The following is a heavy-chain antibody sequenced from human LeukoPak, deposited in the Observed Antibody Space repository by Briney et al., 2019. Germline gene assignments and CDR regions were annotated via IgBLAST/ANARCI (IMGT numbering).Heavy chain of an antibody. CDR3: ARDSCGGDCCLDY. Sequence: SVKVSCKASGGTFSSYAISWVRQAPGRGLEWMGGIIPIFGTATYAQKFQGRVTITTDESTSTAYMELSSLRSEDTAVYYCARDSCGGDCCLDYWGQGTLVTVSS. V-gene: IGHV1-69*05. D-gene: IGHD2-21*02. J-gene: IGHJ4*02. CDR1: GGTFSSYA. CDR2: IIPIFGTA.